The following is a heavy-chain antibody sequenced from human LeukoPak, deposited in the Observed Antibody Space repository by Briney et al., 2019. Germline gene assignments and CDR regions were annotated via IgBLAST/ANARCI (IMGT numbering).Heavy chain of an antibody. CDR3: ARDLRIAVAAYYMDV. CDR1: GFTFSTYN. J-gene: IGHJ6*03. CDR2: ISSSSSTI. Sequence: PGGSLRLSCAASGFTFSTYNMNWVRQTPGKGLEWLSYISSSSSTIYYADSVKGRFTISRDNAKNSLYLQMNSLRAEDTAVYYCARDLRIAVAAYYMDVWGKGTTVTVSS. V-gene: IGHV3-48*01. D-gene: IGHD6-19*01.